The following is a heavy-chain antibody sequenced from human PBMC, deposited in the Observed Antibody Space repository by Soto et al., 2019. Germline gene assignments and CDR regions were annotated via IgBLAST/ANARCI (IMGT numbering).Heavy chain of an antibody. Sequence: EVKLLESGGGLVQPGGSLRLSCAASGFTFSNYAMNWVRQAPGKGLEWVSVISGSGGSTYYADYVTGRFTISRDNSKNTLYLQMNSLRAEDTAVYYCAKRATGTYFDYWGQGTLVTVSS. CDR2: ISGSGGST. D-gene: IGHD1-1*01. CDR3: AKRATGTYFDY. J-gene: IGHJ4*02. V-gene: IGHV3-23*01. CDR1: GFTFSNYA.